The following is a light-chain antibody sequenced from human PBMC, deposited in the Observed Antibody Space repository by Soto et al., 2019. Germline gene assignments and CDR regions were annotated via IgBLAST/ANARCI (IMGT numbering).Light chain of an antibody. CDR3: QQRHMWPIT. V-gene: IGKV3-11*01. J-gene: IGKJ5*01. CDR2: DAY. Sequence: EVVFTHSPVTLSLSPGEIATLSCRASQIFRGLLAWYQQKPGQAPRLLIYDAYNRATGIPPRFSGSGSGTDFTLTISSLEPEDSAVYYCQQRHMWPITFGQGTRLEIK. CDR1: QIFRGL.